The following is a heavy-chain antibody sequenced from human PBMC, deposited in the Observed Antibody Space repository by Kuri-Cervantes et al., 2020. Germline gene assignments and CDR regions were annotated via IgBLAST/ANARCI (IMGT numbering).Heavy chain of an antibody. D-gene: IGHD2-2*01. J-gene: IGHJ3*02. CDR2: ISAYNGNT. Sequence: ASVKVSCKASGYTFTSYGISWVRQAPGQGLEWMGWISAYNGNTNYAQKLQGRVTMTTDTSTSTAYMELRSLSSDDTAVYYCARSLVVPAATVYGDPPWAFDIWGQGTMVTVSS. CDR3: ARSLVVPAATVYGDPPWAFDI. V-gene: IGHV1-18*01. CDR1: GYTFTSYG.